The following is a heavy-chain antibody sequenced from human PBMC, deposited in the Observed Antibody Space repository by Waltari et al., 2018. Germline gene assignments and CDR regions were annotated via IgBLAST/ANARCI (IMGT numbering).Heavy chain of an antibody. CDR3: AKSVPPHTGVLHNWFDP. CDR2: ISGSGGST. CDR1: GFTFSSYA. D-gene: IGHD3-10*01. J-gene: IGHJ5*02. V-gene: IGHV3-23*01. Sequence: EVQLLESGGGLVQPGGSLRLSCPASGFTFSSYAMSWVPQPPGEGLEWVSAISGSGGSTYYADSVKGRFTISRDNSKNTLYLQMNSLRAEDTAVYYCAKSVPPHTGVLHNWFDPWGQGTLVTVSS.